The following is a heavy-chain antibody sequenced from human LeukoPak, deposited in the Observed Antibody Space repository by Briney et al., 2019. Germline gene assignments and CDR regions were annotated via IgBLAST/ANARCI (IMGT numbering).Heavy chain of an antibody. J-gene: IGHJ6*02. CDR2: ISGSGGST. CDR3: ARDGYYDSSGYYYSRYYYYYGMDV. V-gene: IGHV3-23*01. CDR1: GFTFSSYA. Sequence: GGSLRLSCAASGFTFSSYAMSWVRQAPGKGLEWVSAISGSGGSTYYADSVKGRFTISRDNSKNTLYLQMNSLRAEDTAVYYCARDGYYDSSGYYYSRYYYYYGMDVWGQGTTVTVSS. D-gene: IGHD3-22*01.